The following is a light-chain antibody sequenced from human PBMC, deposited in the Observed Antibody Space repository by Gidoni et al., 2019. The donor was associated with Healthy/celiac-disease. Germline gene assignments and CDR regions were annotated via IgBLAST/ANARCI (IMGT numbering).Light chain of an antibody. Sequence: NDRTQPPSVPVSPGQTASITCSGDKLGDKYACWYQQKPGQSPVLVIYQDSKRPSGIPERFSGSNSGNTATLTISGTQAMDEADYYCQAWDSSSVVFGGGTKLTVL. CDR3: QAWDSSSVV. CDR1: KLGDKY. V-gene: IGLV3-1*01. CDR2: QDS. J-gene: IGLJ2*01.